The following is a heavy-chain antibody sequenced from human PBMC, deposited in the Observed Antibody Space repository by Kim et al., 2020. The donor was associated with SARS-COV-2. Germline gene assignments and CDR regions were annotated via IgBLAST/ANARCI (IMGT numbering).Heavy chain of an antibody. CDR3: ATGAKKYSSSWYSALYAYYGMDV. CDR1: GYTLTELS. Sequence: ASVKVSCKVSGYTLTELSMHWVRQAPGKGLEWMGGFDPEDGETIYAQKFQGRVTMTEDTSTDTAYMELSSLRSEDTAVYYCATGAKKYSSSWYSALYAYYGMDVWGQGTTVTVSS. CDR2: FDPEDGET. D-gene: IGHD6-13*01. V-gene: IGHV1-24*01. J-gene: IGHJ6*02.